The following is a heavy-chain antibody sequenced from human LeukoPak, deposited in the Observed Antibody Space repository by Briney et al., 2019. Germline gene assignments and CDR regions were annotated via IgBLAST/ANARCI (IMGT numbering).Heavy chain of an antibody. CDR1: GFTFSSYD. V-gene: IGHV3-23*01. Sequence: GGSLRLSCAASGFTFSSYDMNWVRQAPGKGLEWVSAIGGSGGSTYYADSVKGRFTISRDNSKNTLYLQMNSLRAEDTAVYFCAKVSGSSAWYHYFDYWGQGTLVTVSS. D-gene: IGHD6-19*01. CDR2: IGGSGGST. CDR3: AKVSGSSAWYHYFDY. J-gene: IGHJ4*02.